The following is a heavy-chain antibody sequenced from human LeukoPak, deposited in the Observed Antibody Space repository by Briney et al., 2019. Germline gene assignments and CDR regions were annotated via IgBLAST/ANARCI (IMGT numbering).Heavy chain of an antibody. V-gene: IGHV4-39*07. CDR1: GGSISSTYYY. D-gene: IGHD3-10*01. J-gene: IGHJ4*02. CDR2: LYHSGST. CDR3: ARGRRGGMVRGD. Sequence: PSETLSLTCTLSGGSISSTYYYWGWIRQPPGKGLEWIANLYHSGSTYYNPSLKRRVTISADKSKKQFSLKLTSVTAADTAVYYCARGRRGGMVRGDWGQGTLVTVSS.